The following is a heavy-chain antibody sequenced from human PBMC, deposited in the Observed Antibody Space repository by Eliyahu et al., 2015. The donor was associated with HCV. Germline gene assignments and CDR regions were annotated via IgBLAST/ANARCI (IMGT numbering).Heavy chain of an antibody. V-gene: IGHV1-46*01. CDR1: GYXFTSXY. CDR3: ARDSADRVVPANWFDP. J-gene: IGHJ5*02. D-gene: IGHD2-2*01. CDR2: INPSGGST. Sequence: QVQLVQSGAEVKKPGVSVKVSCXASGYXFTSXYMHWVRQAPGQGLEWMGIINPSGGSTSYAQKFQGRVTMTRDTSTSTVYMELSSLRSEDTAVYYCARDSADRVVPANWFDPWGQGTLVTVSS.